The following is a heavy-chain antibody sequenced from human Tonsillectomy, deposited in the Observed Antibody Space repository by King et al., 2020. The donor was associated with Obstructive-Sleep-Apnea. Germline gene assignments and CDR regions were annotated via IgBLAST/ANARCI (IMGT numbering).Heavy chain of an antibody. D-gene: IGHD3-10*01. CDR3: ARYYYGSGRSSDYYYYGMDV. J-gene: IGHJ6*02. CDR1: GDSVSSNSAA. CDR2: TYYRSKWYN. V-gene: IGHV6-1*01. Sequence: VQLQQSGPGLVKPSQSLSLTCAISGDSVSSNSAAWNWIRQSPSRGLEWLGRTYYRSKWYNDYAESVKSRITINPDTSKNQFSLQLNSVTPEDTAVYYLARYYYGSGRSSDYYYYGMDVWGQGTTVTVSS.